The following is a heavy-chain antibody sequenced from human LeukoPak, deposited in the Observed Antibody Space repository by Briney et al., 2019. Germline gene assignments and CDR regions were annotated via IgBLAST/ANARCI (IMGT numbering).Heavy chain of an antibody. D-gene: IGHD4-17*01. Sequence: ASVKVSCKASGYTFTSYGISWVRQAPGQGLEWMGWISAYNGNTNYAQKLQGRVTMTTDTSTSTAYMELRSLRSDDTAVYYCARLGDTVTNIPIPDAFDIWGQGTMVTVSS. CDR2: ISAYNGNT. CDR3: ARLGDTVTNIPIPDAFDI. CDR1: GYTFTSYG. J-gene: IGHJ3*02. V-gene: IGHV1-18*01.